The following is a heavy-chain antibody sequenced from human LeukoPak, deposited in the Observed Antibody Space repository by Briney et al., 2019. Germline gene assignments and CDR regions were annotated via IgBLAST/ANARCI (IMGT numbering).Heavy chain of an antibody. CDR3: ARRGYSYGPNDHFDY. CDR2: IYPCDSDT. J-gene: IGHJ4*02. CDR1: GYSFTSYW. D-gene: IGHD5-18*01. V-gene: IGHV5-51*01. Sequence: GASVKISCKGSGYSFTSYWIGWVRQMPGKGLEWMGIIYPCDSDTRYIPSFQGQVTISADKSIRTAYLQWSSLKASDTAMYYCARRGYSYGPNDHFDYWGQGTLVTVSS.